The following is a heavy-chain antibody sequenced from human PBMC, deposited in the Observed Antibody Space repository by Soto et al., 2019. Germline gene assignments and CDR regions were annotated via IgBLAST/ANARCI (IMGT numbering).Heavy chain of an antibody. CDR3: ARVDYDSTYGFYYYGLDV. D-gene: IGHD3-10*01. J-gene: IGHJ6*02. CDR2: IIPILNTA. CDR1: GGTLSSYS. Sequence: QVHLVQSGAEVKKPGSSVRVSCKTSGGTLSSYSFTWVRQAPGQGLEWMGEIIPILNTANFAQKFQSRVTITADEPTSTVYMDLSSLSPDDTAVYYCARVDYDSTYGFYYYGLDVWGQGTTVTVSS. V-gene: IGHV1-69*01.